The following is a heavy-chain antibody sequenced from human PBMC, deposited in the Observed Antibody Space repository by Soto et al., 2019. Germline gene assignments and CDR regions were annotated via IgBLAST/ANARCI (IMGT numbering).Heavy chain of an antibody. V-gene: IGHV3-64*04. Sequence: GGSLRLSCSASGFRFSMYAMHWVRQAPGKGLEYVSGISSNEDSTYYADSVKGRVTISRDNSKSMLFLQMNTLRPEDTAMYYCARVAYWGPGTQVTVSS. CDR3: ARVAY. CDR2: ISSNEDST. CDR1: GFRFSMYA. J-gene: IGHJ4*02.